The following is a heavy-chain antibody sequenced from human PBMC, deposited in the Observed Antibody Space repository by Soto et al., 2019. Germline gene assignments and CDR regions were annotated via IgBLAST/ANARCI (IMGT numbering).Heavy chain of an antibody. Sequence: SETLSLTCAVYGGSFSGYYWSWIRQPPGKGLEWIGEINHSGSTNYNPSLKSRVTISVDTSKNQFSLKLSSVTAADTAVYYCARGGDGAGAEEANWLDPWGQGTLVTVSS. V-gene: IGHV4-34*01. CDR2: INHSGST. CDR1: GGSFSGYY. CDR3: ARGGDGAGAEEANWLDP. J-gene: IGHJ5*02. D-gene: IGHD6-19*01.